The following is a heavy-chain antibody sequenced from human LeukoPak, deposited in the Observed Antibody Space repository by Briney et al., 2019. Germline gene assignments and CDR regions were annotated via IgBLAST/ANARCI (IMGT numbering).Heavy chain of an antibody. CDR1: GYIFTSYY. CDR3: ARDVHYGMDV. V-gene: IGHV1-46*01. CDR2: INPSGGNT. D-gene: IGHD6-6*01. Sequence: GASVKVSCKASGYIFTSYYMHWVRQAPGQGLEWMGRINPSGGNTIYAQRFQGRVTMTRDTSTSTVHMELSSRRSEDTAVYYCARDVHYGMDVWGQGTTVTVSS. J-gene: IGHJ6*02.